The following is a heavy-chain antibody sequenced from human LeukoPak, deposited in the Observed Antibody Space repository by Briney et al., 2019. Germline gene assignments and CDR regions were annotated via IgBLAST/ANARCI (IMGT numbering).Heavy chain of an antibody. D-gene: IGHD2/OR15-2a*01. CDR1: GGSISSSSYY. CDR2: IYYSGST. V-gene: IGHV4-39*07. CDR3: AGGGYGSTTLPFDY. J-gene: IGHJ4*02. Sequence: SETLSLACTVSGGSISSSSYYWGWIRQPPGKGLEWIGSIYYSGSTQYNPTLKTRVTISEDTSKNQFSPKLTSVTAADTAVYYCAGGGYGSTTLPFDYWGQGTLVTVSS.